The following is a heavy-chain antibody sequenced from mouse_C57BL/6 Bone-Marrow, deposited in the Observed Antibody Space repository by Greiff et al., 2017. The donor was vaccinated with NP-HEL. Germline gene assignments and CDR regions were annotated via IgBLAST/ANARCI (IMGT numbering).Heavy chain of an antibody. D-gene: IGHD4-1*01. CDR3: ARGDLSNPWFAY. J-gene: IGHJ3*01. V-gene: IGHV1-52*01. CDR2: IDPSNSET. Sequence: VQLQQPGAELVRPGSSVKLSCKASGYTFTSYWMHWVKQRPIQGLEWIGNIDPSNSETHYNQKFKDKATLTVDKSSSTAYMQLSSLTSEDTAVYDCARGDLSNPWFAYWGQGTLVTVSA. CDR1: GYTFTSYW.